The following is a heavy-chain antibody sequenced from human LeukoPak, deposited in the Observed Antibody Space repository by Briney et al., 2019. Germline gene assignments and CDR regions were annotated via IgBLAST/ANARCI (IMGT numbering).Heavy chain of an antibody. CDR2: IYSGGST. J-gene: IGHJ1*01. D-gene: IGHD2-15*01. V-gene: IGHV3-66*01. Sequence: GGSLRLSCAASGFTVSSNYMSWVRQAPGKGLEWVSVIYSGGSTYYADSVKGRFTISRDNSKNTLYLQMNSLRAEDTAVYYCARDCRYCSGGSCYGYWGQGTLATVSS. CDR1: GFTVSSNY. CDR3: ARDCRYCSGGSCYGY.